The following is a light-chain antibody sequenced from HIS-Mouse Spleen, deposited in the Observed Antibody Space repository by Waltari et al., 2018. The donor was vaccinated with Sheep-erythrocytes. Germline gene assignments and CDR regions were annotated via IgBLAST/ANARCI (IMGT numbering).Light chain of an antibody. J-gene: IGKJ1*01. CDR1: QGIRND. Sequence: AIQMTQSPSSLSASVGDRVTITCRASQGIRNDLGWYQQKPGTAPKLLIYAASSLQSGVPSRFSGIGSGTDFTLTISSLQPEDFATYYCLQDYNYPWTFGQGTKVEIK. CDR2: AAS. V-gene: IGKV1-6*01. CDR3: LQDYNYPWT.